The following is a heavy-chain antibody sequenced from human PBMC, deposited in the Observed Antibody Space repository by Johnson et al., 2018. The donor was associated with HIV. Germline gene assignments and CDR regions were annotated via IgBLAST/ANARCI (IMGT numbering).Heavy chain of an antibody. CDR2: ISNHGSNK. CDR3: ARDRGIAARPFRYAFDI. Sequence: QVQLVESGGGVVQPGRSLRLSCAASGFTFSSYAMHWVRQAPGTGLEWVAVISNHGSNKFYAHSVKGRFPISRDNSKNTLYLQMNSLRAEDTAVYYCARDRGIAARPFRYAFDIWGQGTMVTVSS. CDR1: GFTFSSYA. V-gene: IGHV3-30*04. J-gene: IGHJ3*02. D-gene: IGHD6-6*01.